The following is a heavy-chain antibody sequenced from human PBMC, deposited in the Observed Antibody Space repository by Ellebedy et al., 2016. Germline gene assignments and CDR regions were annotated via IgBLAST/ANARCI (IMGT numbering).Heavy chain of an antibody. D-gene: IGHD5-12*01. CDR1: GFNFSSCD. V-gene: IGHV3-33*03. Sequence: SLKISCAASGFNFSSCDLHWLRQAPGRGLEWVTLIKSDGSEEHYADSVKGRFTITRDDSRETLFLQMKSLRAEDTALYYCATDCPGDDGQPLGRWGQGTLVTVSS. CDR2: IKSDGSEE. CDR3: ATDCPGDDGQPLGR. J-gene: IGHJ5*02.